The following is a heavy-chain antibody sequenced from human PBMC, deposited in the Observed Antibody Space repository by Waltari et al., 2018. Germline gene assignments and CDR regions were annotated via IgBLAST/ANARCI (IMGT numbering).Heavy chain of an antibody. Sequence: EVQLVGSGGGLVKPGGCLRLSCAASGFTLGSYTINWVRQAPGKGLEWVSSISSGSSYIYYADSVKGRFTISRDNAKNSLYLQMNSLRAEDTAVYYCAREWGVMVGTAGYYFDYWGQGTLVTVSS. J-gene: IGHJ4*02. V-gene: IGHV3-21*01. CDR3: AREWGVMVGTAGYYFDY. D-gene: IGHD2-15*01. CDR2: ISSGSSYI. CDR1: GFTLGSYT.